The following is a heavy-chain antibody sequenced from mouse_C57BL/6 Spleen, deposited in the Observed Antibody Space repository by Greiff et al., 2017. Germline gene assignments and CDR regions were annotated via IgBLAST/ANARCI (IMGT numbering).Heavy chain of an antibody. CDR2: IHPNSGST. V-gene: IGHV1-64*01. CDR1: GYTFTSYW. J-gene: IGHJ2*01. Sequence: QVQLKQPGAELVKPGASVKLSCKASGYTFTSYWMHWVKQRPGQGLEWIGMIHPNSGSTNYNEKFKSKATLTVDKSSSTAYMQLSSLTSEDSAVYYCARSGYDRVYYCDYWGQGTTLTVSS. CDR3: ARSGYDRVYYCDY. D-gene: IGHD2-2*01.